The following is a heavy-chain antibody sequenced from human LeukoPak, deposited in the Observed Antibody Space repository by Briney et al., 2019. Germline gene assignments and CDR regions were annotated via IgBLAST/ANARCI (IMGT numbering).Heavy chain of an antibody. D-gene: IGHD3-10*01. CDR2: IYTSGST. CDR1: GGSISSGSYY. V-gene: IGHV4-61*02. CDR3: ARGPYGSGSYSMDY. J-gene: IGHJ4*02. Sequence: PSQTLSLTCTVSGGSISSGSYYWSWIRQPAGKGLEWIGRIYTSGSTNYNDYNASLKSRVTMSVDTSKNQFSLKLSSVTAADTAVYYCARGPYGSGSYSMDYWGQGTLVAVSS.